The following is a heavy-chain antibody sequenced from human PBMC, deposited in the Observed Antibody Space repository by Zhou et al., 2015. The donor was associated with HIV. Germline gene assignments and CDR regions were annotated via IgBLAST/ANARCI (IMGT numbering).Heavy chain of an antibody. J-gene: IGHJ3*02. V-gene: IGHV1-18*01. D-gene: IGHD2-15*01. CDR3: ARSMGNSLAATGGIDI. Sequence: QVQLVQSGVEVKKPGASVRVSCKASGYPFTSYGVSWVRQAPGQGLSWMGWISAYNGNKNYAQKFQDRVTLTTDMSTNTAFMELRSLRSDDTAMYYCARSMGNSLAATGGIDIWGQGTMVTVSS. CDR1: GYPFTSYG. CDR2: ISAYNGNK.